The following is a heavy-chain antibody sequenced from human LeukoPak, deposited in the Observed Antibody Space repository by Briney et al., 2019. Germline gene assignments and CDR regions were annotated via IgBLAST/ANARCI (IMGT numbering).Heavy chain of an antibody. CDR2: IYHSGST. J-gene: IGHJ3*02. CDR3: ARGLGSKGALVLAFDI. Sequence: SQTLSLTCTVSGGSISSGGYYWSWIRQPPGKGLEWIGYIYHSGSTYYNPSLKSRVTISVDRSKNQFSLKLSSVTAADAAVYYCARGLGSKGALVLAFDIWGQGTMVTVSS. V-gene: IGHV4-30-2*01. CDR1: GGSISSGGYY. D-gene: IGHD4-11*01.